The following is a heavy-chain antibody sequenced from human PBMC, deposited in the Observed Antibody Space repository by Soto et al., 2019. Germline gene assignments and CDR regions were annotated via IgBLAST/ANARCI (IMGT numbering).Heavy chain of an antibody. J-gene: IGHJ6*03. CDR3: ASYHSYDFWIGSRHYMDA. CDR1: GGSLSGYF. Sequence: QVHLEQWGAGLLKPSETLSLTCAVYGGSLSGYFWSWVRQPPGKGLEWIGEINHSGSTNYNPSLKRRVSISADTSKHQFSLRLSSVTAADSGIYYCASYHSYDFWIGSRHYMDAWGKGTTVTVSS. CDR2: INHSGST. D-gene: IGHD3-3*01. V-gene: IGHV4-34*01.